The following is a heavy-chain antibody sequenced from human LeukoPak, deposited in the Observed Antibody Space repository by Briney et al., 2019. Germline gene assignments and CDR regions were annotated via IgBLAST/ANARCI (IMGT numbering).Heavy chain of an antibody. CDR2: TNPNSGNT. V-gene: IGHV1-8*01. Sequence: ASVKVSCKAPENIFNRYDINWVRQAPGQGLEWMGWTNPNSGNTDYAHKFQGRVTMTRTPSTSTAYMELSSLRSEDTAVYYCAFRYCTGGSCPSPFDYWGQGTLITVSS. J-gene: IGHJ4*02. D-gene: IGHD2-15*01. CDR3: AFRYCTGGSCPSPFDY. CDR1: ENIFNRYD.